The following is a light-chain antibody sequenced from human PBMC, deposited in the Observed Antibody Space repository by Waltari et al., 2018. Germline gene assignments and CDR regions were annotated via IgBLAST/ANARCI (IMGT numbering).Light chain of an antibody. CDR3: TSYSGSDTVV. Sequence: QAALTQPPSESGSPGQSVTISCTGTRSDIGGYNYVSWYQQHPGKAPTLIIYEVTERPSGVPDRFSGSKSGNTASLTVSGLRTEDEADYYCTSYSGSDTVVFGGGTKLTVL. CDR1: RSDIGGYNY. CDR2: EVT. J-gene: IGLJ2*01. V-gene: IGLV2-8*01.